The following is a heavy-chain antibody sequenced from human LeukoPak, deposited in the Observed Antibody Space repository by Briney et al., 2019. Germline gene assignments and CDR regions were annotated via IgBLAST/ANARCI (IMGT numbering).Heavy chain of an antibody. D-gene: IGHD4/OR15-4a*01. CDR1: GFTFNYFA. J-gene: IGHJ4*02. CDR2: IGDSGSGA. CDR3: SRVNYGGNSGYHFAY. Sequence: GGSLRLSCFASGFTFNYFALSWVRQAPGRRLEWVSTIGDSGSGASYADSVRGRFTISRDNSKNMVWLQMHSLRADDSAVYYCSRVNYGGNSGYHFAYWGEGTLVTVSS. V-gene: IGHV3-23*01.